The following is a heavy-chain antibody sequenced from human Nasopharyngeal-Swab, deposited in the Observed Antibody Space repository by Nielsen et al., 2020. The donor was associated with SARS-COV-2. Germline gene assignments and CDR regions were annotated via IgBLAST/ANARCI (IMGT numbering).Heavy chain of an antibody. CDR1: GFTFGNYA. J-gene: IGHJ4*02. D-gene: IGHD1-7*01. CDR2: ISSRRYGGTP. Sequence: LKISCIGSGFTFGNYAIVWFRQAPWKGLEWVGFISSRRYGGTPEYAASVRGRFMISRDDFNSITFLEMNSVKTEDTAIYYCCRLGVDGTIPFDYWGQGTLVTVSS. CDR3: CRLGVDGTIPFDY. V-gene: IGHV3-49*03.